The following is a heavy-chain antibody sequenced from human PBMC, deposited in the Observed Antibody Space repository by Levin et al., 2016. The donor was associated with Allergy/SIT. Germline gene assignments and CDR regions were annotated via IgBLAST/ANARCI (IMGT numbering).Heavy chain of an antibody. V-gene: IGHV3-49*03. Sequence: GESLKISCTTSGFTFGDDAMSWFRQAPGKGPEWLGFIRSNAYGGTTEYAASVKGRFTISRDDSQSVAYLQMNSLKPEDTAMYYCTRDFRYYYDSSGYYPPGYWGQGTLVTVSS. CDR1: GFTFGDDA. CDR3: TRDFRYYYDSSGYYPPGY. D-gene: IGHD3-22*01. J-gene: IGHJ4*02. CDR2: IRSNAYGGTT.